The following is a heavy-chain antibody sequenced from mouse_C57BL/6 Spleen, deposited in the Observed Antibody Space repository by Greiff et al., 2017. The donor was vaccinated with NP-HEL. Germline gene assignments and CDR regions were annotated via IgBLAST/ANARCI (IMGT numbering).Heavy chain of an antibody. V-gene: IGHV1-55*01. J-gene: IGHJ3*01. CDR3: AREITGTAY. D-gene: IGHD4-1*01. Sequence: QVHVKQPGAELVKPGASVKMSCKASGYTFTSYWITWVKQRPGQGLEWIGDIYPGSGSTNYNEKFKSKATLTVDTSSSTAYMQLSSLTSEDSAVYYCAREITGTAYWGQGTLVTVSA. CDR1: GYTFTSYW. CDR2: IYPGSGST.